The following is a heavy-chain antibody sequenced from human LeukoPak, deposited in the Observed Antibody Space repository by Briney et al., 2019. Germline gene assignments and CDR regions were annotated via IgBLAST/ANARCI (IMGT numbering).Heavy chain of an antibody. V-gene: IGHV6-1*01. J-gene: IGHJ6*03. CDR2: TYYRSKWYN. CDR3: ARSRFGVVMTYYYYMDV. CDR1: GDSVSSNSAA. D-gene: IGHD3-3*01. Sequence: SQTLSLTCAISGDSVSSNSAAWNWIRQSPSRGLAWLGRTYYRSKWYNDYAVSVKSRITINPDTSKNQFSLQLNSVTPEDTAVYYCARSRFGVVMTYYYYMDVWGKGTTVTVSS.